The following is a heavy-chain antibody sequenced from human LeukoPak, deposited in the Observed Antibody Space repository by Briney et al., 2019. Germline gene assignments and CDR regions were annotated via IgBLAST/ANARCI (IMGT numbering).Heavy chain of an antibody. Sequence: GRPLRLSCAASGFTFSSYGMHWVRQAPGKGLEWVAVIWYDGSNKYYADSVKGRFTISRDNSKNTLYLQMNSLRAEDTAVYYCAKDGGLDYDFWSGYHRTAYYFDYWGQGTLVTVSS. V-gene: IGHV3-33*06. J-gene: IGHJ4*02. CDR2: IWYDGSNK. CDR3: AKDGGLDYDFWSGYHRTAYYFDY. CDR1: GFTFSSYG. D-gene: IGHD3-3*01.